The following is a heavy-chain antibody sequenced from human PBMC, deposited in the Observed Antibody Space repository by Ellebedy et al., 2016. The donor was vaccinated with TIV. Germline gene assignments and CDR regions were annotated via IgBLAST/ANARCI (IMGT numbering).Heavy chain of an antibody. J-gene: IGHJ4*02. V-gene: IGHV3-74*01. D-gene: IGHD2-21*01. Sequence: GESLKISCAASGFTFSGYWMHWVRQAPGRGLVWVSRISNDGSSTSYADSVKGRFTISRDNAKNTLYLQMNRLRVEDTAAYYCTPWGLGGYWGQGTLVTVSS. CDR3: TPWGLGGY. CDR1: GFTFSGYW. CDR2: ISNDGSST.